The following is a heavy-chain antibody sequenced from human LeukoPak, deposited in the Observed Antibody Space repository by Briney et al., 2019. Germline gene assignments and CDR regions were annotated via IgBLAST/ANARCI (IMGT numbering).Heavy chain of an antibody. CDR3: AKDKGYGSGHFDY. J-gene: IGHJ4*02. CDR2: ISWDGGST. V-gene: IGHV3-43*01. D-gene: IGHD3-10*01. CDR1: GFTFSSYG. Sequence: PGGSLRLSCAASGFTFSSYGMSWVRQAPGKGLEWVSLISWDGGSTYYADSVKGRFTISRDNSKNSLYLQMNSLRTEDTALYYCAKDKGYGSGHFDYWGQGTLVTVSS.